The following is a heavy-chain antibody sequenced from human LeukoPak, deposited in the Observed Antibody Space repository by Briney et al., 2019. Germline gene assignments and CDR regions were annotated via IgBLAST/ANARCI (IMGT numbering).Heavy chain of an antibody. CDR1: GFPFSNYN. CDR3: ARAGLDY. CDR2: ISGSAATI. J-gene: IGHJ4*02. V-gene: IGHV3-48*04. D-gene: IGHD6-19*01. Sequence: TGGSLRLSCAAYGFPFSNYNMNWVRQAPGKGLEWLSHISGSAATIYYADSVKGRFIISRDNAKNSLYLQMDSLRAEDTAIYYCARAGLDYWGQGTLVTVSS.